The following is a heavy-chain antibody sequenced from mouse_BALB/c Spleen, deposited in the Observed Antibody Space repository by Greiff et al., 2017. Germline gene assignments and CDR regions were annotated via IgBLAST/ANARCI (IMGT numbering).Heavy chain of an antibody. CDR3: ARKSLFDD. J-gene: IGHJ2*01. CDR1: GYSITSDYA. Sequence: VQLKESGPGLVKPSQSLSLTCTVTGYSITSDYAWNWIRQFPGNKLEWMGYISYSGSTSYNPSLKSRISITRDTSKNQFFLQLNSVTTEDTATYYCARKSLFDDWGQGTTLTVSS. V-gene: IGHV3-2*02. CDR2: ISYSGST.